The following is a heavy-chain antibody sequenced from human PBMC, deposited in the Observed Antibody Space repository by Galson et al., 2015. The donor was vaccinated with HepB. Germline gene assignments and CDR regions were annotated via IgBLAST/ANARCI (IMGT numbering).Heavy chain of an antibody. Sequence: SLRLSCAASGFTFSSYSMNWVRQAPGKGLEWVSSISSSFIYIYYADSVKGRFTISRDNAKNSLYLQMNSLRAEDTAVYYCGRVPASRWGGAFDIWGQGTMVTVSS. D-gene: IGHD3-16*01. CDR3: GRVPASRWGGAFDI. CDR2: ISSSFIYI. J-gene: IGHJ3*02. V-gene: IGHV3-21*01. CDR1: GFTFSSYS.